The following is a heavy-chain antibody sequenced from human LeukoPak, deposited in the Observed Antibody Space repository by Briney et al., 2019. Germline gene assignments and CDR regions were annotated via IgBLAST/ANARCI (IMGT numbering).Heavy chain of an antibody. Sequence: PSETPSLTCAVYGGSFSGYYWGWIRQPPGKGLEWIGETNHSGSTNYNPSLNSRVTISVDTSKNQFSLKLSSVTAADTAVYYCARGRDRGYSSSWLEPWGQGTLVTVSS. D-gene: IGHD6-13*01. J-gene: IGHJ5*02. CDR3: ARGRDRGYSSSWLEP. CDR1: GGSFSGYY. CDR2: TNHSGST. V-gene: IGHV4-34*01.